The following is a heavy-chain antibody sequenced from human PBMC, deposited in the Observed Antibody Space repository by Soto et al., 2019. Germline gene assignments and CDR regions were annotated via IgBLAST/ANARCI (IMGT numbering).Heavy chain of an antibody. V-gene: IGHV3-23*01. CDR2: VSGGGST. CDR3: AMAHVDTAMDYYYYYGMDV. J-gene: IGHJ6*02. Sequence: PVGSLRLSCAASGFTFSSYAMNWVRQAPGKGLEWVSGVSGGGSTYYADSVKGRFTISRDNSEHTLYLHMNSLRAEDTAVYYCAMAHVDTAMDYYYYYGMDVWGQGTTVTVSS. CDR1: GFTFSSYA. D-gene: IGHD5-18*01.